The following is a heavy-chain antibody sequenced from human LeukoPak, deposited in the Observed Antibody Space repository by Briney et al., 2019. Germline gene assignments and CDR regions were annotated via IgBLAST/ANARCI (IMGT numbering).Heavy chain of an antibody. CDR1: GGSFSGYY. J-gene: IGHJ4*02. D-gene: IGHD1-26*01. CDR2: INHSGST. V-gene: IGHV4-34*01. CDR3: ARVSISWGATVDY. Sequence: SETLSLTCAVYGGSFSGYYWSWIRQPPGKGLEWIGEINHSGSTNYNPSLKSRVTISVDTSKNQFSLKLSSVTAADTAVYYCARVSISWGATVDYWAQGTLVTVSS.